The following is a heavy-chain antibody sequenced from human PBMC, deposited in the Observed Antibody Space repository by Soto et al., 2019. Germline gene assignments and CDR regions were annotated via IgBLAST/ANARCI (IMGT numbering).Heavy chain of an antibody. CDR2: MNPNSGNT. CDR3: ARGQMAVTTFFYYYYMDV. V-gene: IGHV1-8*01. Sequence: ASVKVSCKASGYTFTSYDINWVRQATGQGLEWMGWMNPNSGNTGYAQKFQGRVTMTRNTSISTAYMELSSLRSEDTAVYYCARGQMAVTTFFYYYYMDVWGKGTMVTVSS. D-gene: IGHD4-17*01. CDR1: GYTFTSYD. J-gene: IGHJ6*03.